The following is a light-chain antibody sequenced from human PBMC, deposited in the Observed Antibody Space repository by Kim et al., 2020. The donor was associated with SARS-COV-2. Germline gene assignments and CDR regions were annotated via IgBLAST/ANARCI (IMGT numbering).Light chain of an antibody. V-gene: IGLV3-9*01. J-gene: IGLJ2*01. CDR2: RDS. CDR3: QVWDSSSDVV. Sequence: SYELTQPLLVSVALGQTARITCGGKNIGTENVHWYQQKPGQAPVLVISRDSNRPSGIRERLSGSSSGNTASLTISRAQPGDEADYYCQVWDSSSDVVFGGGTQLTVL. CDR1: NIGTEN.